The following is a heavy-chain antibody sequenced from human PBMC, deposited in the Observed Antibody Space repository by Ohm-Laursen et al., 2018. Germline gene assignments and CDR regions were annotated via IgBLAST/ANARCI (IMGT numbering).Heavy chain of an antibody. V-gene: IGHV4-39*01. CDR3: ARLGSGSYFPPEYFDY. D-gene: IGHD1-26*01. Sequence: GTLSLTCTVSGGSISSSSYYWGWIRQPPGKGLEWIGSIYYSGSTYYNPSLKSRVTISVDTSKNQFSRKLSSVTAADTAVYYCARLGSGSYFPPEYFDYWGQGTLVTVSS. CDR1: GGSISSSSYY. J-gene: IGHJ4*02. CDR2: IYYSGST.